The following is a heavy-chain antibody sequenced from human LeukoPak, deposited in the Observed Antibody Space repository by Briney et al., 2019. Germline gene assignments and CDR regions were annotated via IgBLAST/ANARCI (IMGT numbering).Heavy chain of an antibody. CDR3: ASLPPRQKKWIGELDIFDY. D-gene: IGHD3-10*01. J-gene: IGHJ4*02. V-gene: IGHV4-59*12. CDR2: IYYSGST. Sequence: SETLSLTCTVSGGSISSYYWSWIRQPPGKGLEWIGYIYYSGSTNYKPSLKSRVTISVDTSKNQFSLKLSSVTAADTAVYYCASLPPRQKKWIGELDIFDYWGQGTLVTVSS. CDR1: GGSISSYY.